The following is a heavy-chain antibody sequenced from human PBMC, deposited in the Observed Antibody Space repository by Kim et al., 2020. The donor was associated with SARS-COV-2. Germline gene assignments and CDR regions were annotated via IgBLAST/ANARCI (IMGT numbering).Heavy chain of an antibody. D-gene: IGHD6-13*01. CDR3: ARGWVSSSWFRDLNWFDP. J-gene: IGHJ5*01. V-gene: IGHV4-61*02. CDR2: IYTSGST. Sequence: SETLSLTCTASGGSISSGSYYWSWIRQPAGKGLEWIGRIYTSGSTNYNPSLRSRVTTSVDTSKNRFSLKLSSVTAADTAVYYCARGWVSSSWFRDLNWFDPWGQGTLVTVSS. CDR1: GGSISSGSYY.